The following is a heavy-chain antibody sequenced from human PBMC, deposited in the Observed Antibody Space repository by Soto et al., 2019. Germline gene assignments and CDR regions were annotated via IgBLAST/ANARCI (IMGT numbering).Heavy chain of an antibody. Sequence: QVQLQESGPGLVKPSQTLSLTCTVSGGSISSSGYNWSWIRQHPGKGLEWIGYIYYSGSTYYNPSLKCRVTISVDTSQNQFSLKLSSVTAADTAVYFCASYGSGSYYPTTFDYWGQGTLVTVSS. CDR3: ASYGSGSYYPTTFDY. CDR2: IYYSGST. J-gene: IGHJ4*02. D-gene: IGHD3-10*01. CDR1: GGSISSSGYN. V-gene: IGHV4-31*03.